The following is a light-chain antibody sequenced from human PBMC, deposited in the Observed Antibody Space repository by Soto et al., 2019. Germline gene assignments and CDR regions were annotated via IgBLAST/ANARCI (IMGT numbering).Light chain of an antibody. CDR3: QKYNSAPFT. CDR1: QGIANY. J-gene: IGKJ3*01. Sequence: DIQMTQSPSSLSASIGDRVTITCRASQGIANYFAWYQQKPWGGPKILIHTASTLQSGVPSRFSGSGSGTECTLTIRSLQPEDVATYDYQKYNSAPFTFGPGTKVYIK. V-gene: IGKV1-27*01. CDR2: TAS.